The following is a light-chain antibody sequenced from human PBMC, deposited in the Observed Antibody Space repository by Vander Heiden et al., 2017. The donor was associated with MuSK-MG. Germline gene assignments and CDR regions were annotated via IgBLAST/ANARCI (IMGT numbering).Light chain of an antibody. J-gene: IGKJ2*01. Sequence: IKMTQSPSSLSASGGDRVTITCRASQSISTYLNWYQQKPGKAPKLLIYAASSLQSGVPSRFNGSGSGTDFTLSISTLQPEDFATYYCQQSDSSPYTFGQGTKLXIK. CDR2: AAS. CDR3: QQSDSSPYT. CDR1: QSISTY. V-gene: IGKV1-39*01.